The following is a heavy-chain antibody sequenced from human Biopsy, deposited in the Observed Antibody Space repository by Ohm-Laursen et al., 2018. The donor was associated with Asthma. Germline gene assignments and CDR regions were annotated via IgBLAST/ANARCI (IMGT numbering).Heavy chain of an antibody. CDR2: INSVFGTT. CDR1: GGTFNTHV. D-gene: IGHD2-2*01. CDR3: ARKAGSCISRTCYSLDF. Sequence: SVKVTCKSLGGTFNTHVIGWVRQAPGQGLEWMGGINSVFGTTTYPQKFQDRVTITADDSTSTVYMELSSLRSEDTAVYYCARKAGSCISRTCYSLDFWGQGTLVTVSS. V-gene: IGHV1-69*13. J-gene: IGHJ4*02.